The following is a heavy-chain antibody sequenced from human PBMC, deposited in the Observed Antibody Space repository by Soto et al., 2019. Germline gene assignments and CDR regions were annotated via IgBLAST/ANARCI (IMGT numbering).Heavy chain of an antibody. V-gene: IGHV4-34*01. D-gene: IGHD6-19*01. CDR2: INHSGST. CDR3: ASTGYSSGWWTLIDY. J-gene: IGHJ4*02. CDR1: GGSFSGYY. Sequence: SETLSLTCAVYGGSFSGYYWSWIRQPPGKGLEWIGEINHSGSTNYNPSLKSRVTISVDTSKNQFSLKLSSVTVADTAVYYCASTGYSSGWWTLIDYWGQGTLVTVSS.